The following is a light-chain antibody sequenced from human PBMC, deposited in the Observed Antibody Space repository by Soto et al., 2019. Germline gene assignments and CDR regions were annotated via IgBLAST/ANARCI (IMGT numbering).Light chain of an antibody. CDR3: QQNGSSPT. V-gene: IGKV3-20*01. CDR2: GAS. CDR1: QSVSSSY. J-gene: IGKJ1*01. Sequence: DIVLTQSPGSLSLSPGERATLSCRASQSVSSSYLAWYQQRPGQAPRLLIYGASSRATGIPDRFSGSGSGTDFTLTISRLEPEDFAVYYCQQNGSSPTFGQGTKVDIK.